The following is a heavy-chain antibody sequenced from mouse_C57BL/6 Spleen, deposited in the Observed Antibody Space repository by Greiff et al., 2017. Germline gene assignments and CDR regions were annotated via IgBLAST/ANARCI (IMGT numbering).Heavy chain of an antibody. CDR3: ARSRDPYYDYDGYYFDY. J-gene: IGHJ2*01. Sequence: VQLQQSGPELVKPGASVKISCKASGYSFTDYNMNWVKQSNGKSLEWIGVINPNYGTTSYNQKFKGKATLTVDQSSSTAYMQLNSLTSEDSAVYYCARSRDPYYDYDGYYFDYWGQGTTLTVSS. CDR1: GYSFTDYN. D-gene: IGHD2-4*01. CDR2: INPNYGTT. V-gene: IGHV1-39*01.